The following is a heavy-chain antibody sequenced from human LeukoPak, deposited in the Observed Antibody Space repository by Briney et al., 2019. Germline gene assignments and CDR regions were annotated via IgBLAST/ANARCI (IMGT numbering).Heavy chain of an antibody. CDR3: ATFYGSGKGGAFDI. D-gene: IGHD3-10*01. J-gene: IGHJ3*02. CDR2: IYSSGGT. V-gene: IGHV3-53*01. CDR1: GFTFNYYA. Sequence: GGSLRLSCTASGFTFNYYAMSWVRQAPGQGLEWVSVIYSSGGTSYADSVKGRFTISRDNSKNTLSLQMNSLRAEDTAVYYCATFYGSGKGGAFDIWGQGTMVTVSS.